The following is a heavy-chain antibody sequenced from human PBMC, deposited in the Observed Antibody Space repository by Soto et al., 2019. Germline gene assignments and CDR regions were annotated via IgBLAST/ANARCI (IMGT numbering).Heavy chain of an antibody. V-gene: IGHV4-31*03. CDR2: IYYSGST. J-gene: IGHJ4*02. CDR3: VRRGGTGTTSH. CDR1: GGSISSGGYY. D-gene: IGHD1-1*01. Sequence: PSETLSLTCTVSGGSISSGGYYWSWIRQHPGKVLEWIGYIYYSGSTYYNPSLKSRVTIXXXXSXNXFXLXXXSVPXADTAVYYCVRRGGTGTTSHWGKGTLVTSPQ.